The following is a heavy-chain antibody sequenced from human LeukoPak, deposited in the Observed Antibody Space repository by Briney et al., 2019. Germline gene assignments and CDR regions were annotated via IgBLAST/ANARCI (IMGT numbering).Heavy chain of an antibody. CDR2: IYYSGST. CDR1: GGSISSYY. CDR3: ARGLGIGGWLYFDY. J-gene: IGHJ4*02. D-gene: IGHD6-19*01. Sequence: SETLSLTCTVSGGSISSYYWSWIRQPPGKGLEWIGYIYYSGSTNYSPSLKSRVTISVDTSKNQFSLKLSSVTAADTAVYYCARGLGIGGWLYFDYWGQGTLVTVSS. V-gene: IGHV4-59*01.